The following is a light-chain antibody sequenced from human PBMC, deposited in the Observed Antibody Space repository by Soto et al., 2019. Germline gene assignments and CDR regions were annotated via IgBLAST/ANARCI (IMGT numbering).Light chain of an antibody. CDR3: QQHNSYSRI. J-gene: IGKJ1*01. CDR2: DAS. CDR1: QSISSR. Sequence: DIQMTQYPSTPSASVGAIVTITCRASQSISSRLAWYQQKLGKAPKLLIYDASSLESGVPSRFSGSGSGTELNLTVNRQQLDEFATYYGQQHNSYSRIIGQGTKVDIK. V-gene: IGKV1-5*01.